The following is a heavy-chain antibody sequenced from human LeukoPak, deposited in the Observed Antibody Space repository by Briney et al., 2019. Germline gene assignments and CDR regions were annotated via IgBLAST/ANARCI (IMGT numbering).Heavy chain of an antibody. CDR2: VYYSGST. CDR3: ASHWRSHGSEY. Sequence: SETLSLTCSVSGGSFEHYFWSWIRQPPGKGLEWIGYVYYSGSTDYSPSLKSRLTISADTPKNQFSLKLSSVTAADTAVYYCASHWRSHGSEYWGQGTLVTVSS. J-gene: IGHJ4*02. CDR1: GGSFEHYF. D-gene: IGHD3-10*01. V-gene: IGHV4-59*01.